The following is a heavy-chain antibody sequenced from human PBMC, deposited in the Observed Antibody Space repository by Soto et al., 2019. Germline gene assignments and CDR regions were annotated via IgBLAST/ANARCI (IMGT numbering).Heavy chain of an antibody. J-gene: IGHJ6*02. V-gene: IGHV3-30-3*01. CDR2: ISYDGSNK. Sequence: PGGSLRLSCAASGFTFSSYAMHWVRQAPGKGLEWVAVISYDGSNKYYADSVKGRFTISRDNSKNTLYLQMNSLRAEDTAVYYCARSFGRSGWYPYYYYYYGMDDWGQGTTVTVSS. D-gene: IGHD6-19*01. CDR1: GFTFSSYA. CDR3: ARSFGRSGWYPYYYYYYGMDD.